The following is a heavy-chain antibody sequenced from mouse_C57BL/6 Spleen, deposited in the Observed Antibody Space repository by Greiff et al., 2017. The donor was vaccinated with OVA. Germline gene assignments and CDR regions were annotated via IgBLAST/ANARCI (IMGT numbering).Heavy chain of an antibody. J-gene: IGHJ2*01. V-gene: IGHV1-82*01. Sequence: QVQLQQSGPELVKPGASVKISCKASGYAFSSSWMNWVKQRPGQGLEWIGRIYPGDGDTNYNGKFKGKATLTADKSSSTAYMQLSSLTSEDSAVYFCASGSIYYVSIGDWGKGTTLTVSS. CDR1: GYAFSSSW. D-gene: IGHD2-1*01. CDR3: ASGSIYYVSIGD. CDR2: IYPGDGDT.